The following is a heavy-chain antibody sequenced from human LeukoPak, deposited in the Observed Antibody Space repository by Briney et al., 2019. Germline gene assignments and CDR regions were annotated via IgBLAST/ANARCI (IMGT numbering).Heavy chain of an antibody. CDR2: ISGSGGST. D-gene: IGHD1-26*01. CDR1: GFTFSSYA. J-gene: IGHJ4*02. CDR3: AKFEHLAPQSIVGATLFDY. Sequence: PGGSLRLSCAASGFTFSSYAMSWVRQAPGKGLEWVSAISGSGGSTYYADSVKGRFTISRDNSKNTLYLQMNSLRAEDTAVYYCAKFEHLAPQSIVGATLFDYWGQGTLVTVSS. V-gene: IGHV3-23*01.